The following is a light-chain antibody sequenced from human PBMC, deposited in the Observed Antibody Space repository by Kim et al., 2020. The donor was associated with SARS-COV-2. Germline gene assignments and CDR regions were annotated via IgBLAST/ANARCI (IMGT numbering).Light chain of an antibody. V-gene: IGLV2-23*02. J-gene: IGLJ7*01. CDR3: CSYTGNSTV. Sequence: PGQLITISCAGSSSGVESSNLVSWYEQGPGKAPKLMIYEVRKPPSGVSNRVSGSKSGDTAALTISGLQAEDEADYYCCSYTGNSTVFGGGTQLTVL. CDR2: EVR. CDR1: SSGVESSNL.